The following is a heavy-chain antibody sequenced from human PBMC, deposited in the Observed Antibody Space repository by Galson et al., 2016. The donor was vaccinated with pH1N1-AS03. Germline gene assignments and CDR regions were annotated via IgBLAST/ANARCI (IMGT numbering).Heavy chain of an antibody. CDR2: ISSSGGTL. Sequence: SLRLSCAASGFTFGTYSMNWVRQPPGKGLEWVSYISSSGGTLYYADSVKGRFTISRDNSKNMLYLQMNSLRAGDSAAYYCAKDRVRLQVTESSAFDIWGQGTMVTVSS. V-gene: IGHV3-48*01. J-gene: IGHJ3*02. CDR3: AKDRVRLQVTESSAFDI. CDR1: GFTFGTYS. D-gene: IGHD4-23*01.